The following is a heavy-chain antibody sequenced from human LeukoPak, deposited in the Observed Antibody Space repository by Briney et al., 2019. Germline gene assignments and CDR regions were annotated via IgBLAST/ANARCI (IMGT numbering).Heavy chain of an antibody. D-gene: IGHD2/OR15-2a*01. CDR1: GGSISSYY. J-gene: IGHJ4*02. CDR2: IYYSGST. V-gene: IGHV4-59*01. CDR3: ARGPGVLRGFDY. Sequence: SETLSLTCTVSGGSISSYYWSWIRQPPGKGLEWIGYIYYSGSTNYNPSLKSRVTISVDTSKNQFSLKLSSVTAADTAVYYCARGPGVLRGFDYWGQGTLVTVSS.